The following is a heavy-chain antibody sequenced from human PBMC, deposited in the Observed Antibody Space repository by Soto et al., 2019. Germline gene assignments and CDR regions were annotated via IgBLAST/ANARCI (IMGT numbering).Heavy chain of an antibody. Sequence: QVQLVESGGGVVQPGRSLRLSCAASGFTFSSYGMHWVRQAPGKGLEWVAVISYDGSNKYYADSVKGRFTISRDNSKNTLYLQMNSLRAEDTAVYYCAKDPAITIFGVELPDYWGQGTLVTVSS. J-gene: IGHJ4*02. D-gene: IGHD3-3*01. CDR2: ISYDGSNK. CDR1: GFTFSSYG. CDR3: AKDPAITIFGVELPDY. V-gene: IGHV3-30*18.